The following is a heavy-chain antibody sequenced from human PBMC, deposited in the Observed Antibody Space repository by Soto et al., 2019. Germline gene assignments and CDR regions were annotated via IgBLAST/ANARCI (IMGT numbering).Heavy chain of an antibody. J-gene: IGHJ4*02. CDR2: INHSGST. CDR3: ARLGGYVSVGYYYLWDS. D-gene: IGHD3-22*01. V-gene: IGHV4-39*01. CDR1: DGSMNSDSSY. Sequence: QLQLQESGPGLVKPSETLSLTCRVSDGSMNSDSSYWGWIRQPPGKGLEWIGVINHSGSTYHNLSLKGRVTMSVDASRNQFSLKLTSMTAADTAVCYCARLGGYVSVGYYYLWDSWGQGTLVTVSS.